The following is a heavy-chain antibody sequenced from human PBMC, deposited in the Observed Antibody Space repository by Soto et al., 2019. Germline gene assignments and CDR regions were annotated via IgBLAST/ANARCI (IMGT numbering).Heavy chain of an antibody. CDR1: GGSISSGGYS. J-gene: IGHJ4*02. Sequence: QLQMLESGSGLVKPSQTLSLTCAVSGGSISSGGYSWGWIRKPPGKGLEWIGYIYHSVSTCYNPSHQSRVTISVDRAQNEFSLRRSTVTAAATAVYCCARVPDYWCQGTLVTGSS. CDR2: IYHSVST. V-gene: IGHV4-30-2*01. CDR3: ARVPDY.